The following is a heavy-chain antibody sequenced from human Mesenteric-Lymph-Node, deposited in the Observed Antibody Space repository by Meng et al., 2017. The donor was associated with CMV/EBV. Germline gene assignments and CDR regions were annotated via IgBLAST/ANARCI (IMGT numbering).Heavy chain of an antibody. D-gene: IGHD2/OR15-2a*01. V-gene: IGHV1-2*06. Sequence: QVQLVQSGAELGKPGASVMVSCKASGYSFTDFYIHWVRQAPGQGLEWMGRINPNRGVSNSAQNFQGRVTMTRDTSISTAYMELGRLTSDDTAVYYCARDNVNPEGFDPWGQGTLVTVSS. CDR1: GYSFTDFY. CDR2: INPNRGVS. CDR3: ARDNVNPEGFDP. J-gene: IGHJ5*02.